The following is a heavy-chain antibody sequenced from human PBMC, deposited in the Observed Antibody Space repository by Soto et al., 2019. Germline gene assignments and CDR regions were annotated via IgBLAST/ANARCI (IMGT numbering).Heavy chain of an antibody. CDR1: GFTFSNAW. CDR2: IKSKTDGGKK. V-gene: IGHV3-15*01. D-gene: IGHD2-2*01. Sequence: GGSLRLSCAASGFTFSNAWMSWVRQAPGKGLEWVGRIKSKTDGGKKGHAAPVKGKFTISRDDSKNTLYLQMNSLKTEDTAVYYCTAGGIVVVPAAMVRNAFDIWGQGTMVTVSS. J-gene: IGHJ3*02. CDR3: TAGGIVVVPAAMVRNAFDI.